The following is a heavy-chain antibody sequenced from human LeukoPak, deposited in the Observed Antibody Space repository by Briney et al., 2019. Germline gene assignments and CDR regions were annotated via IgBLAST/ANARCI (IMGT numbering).Heavy chain of an antibody. CDR2: IYYSGST. CDR3: ARGVFGVVIVGDYFALDY. V-gene: IGHV4-59*01. CDR1: GGSISSYY. J-gene: IGHJ4*02. Sequence: SETLSITCTVSGGSISSYYWSWIRQPPGKGLEWIGYIYYSGSTNYNPSLKSRVTISVDTSKNQFSLKLSSVTAADTAVYYCARGVFGVVIVGDYFALDYWGQGTLVTVSS. D-gene: IGHD3-3*01.